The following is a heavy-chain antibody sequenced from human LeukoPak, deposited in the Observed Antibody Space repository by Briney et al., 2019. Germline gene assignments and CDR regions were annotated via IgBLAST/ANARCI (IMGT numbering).Heavy chain of an antibody. CDR2: INHNGST. CDR3: ARLKYYYDSSGYRAEYFQH. J-gene: IGHJ1*01. V-gene: IGHV4-34*01. Sequence: SETLSLTCAVYGGSFSGYYWSWIRQPPGKGLEWIGEINHNGSTNYNPSLKSRVTISVDTSKNQFSLKLSSVTAADTAVYYCARLKYYYDSSGYRAEYFQHWGQGTLVTVSS. CDR1: GGSFSGYY. D-gene: IGHD3-22*01.